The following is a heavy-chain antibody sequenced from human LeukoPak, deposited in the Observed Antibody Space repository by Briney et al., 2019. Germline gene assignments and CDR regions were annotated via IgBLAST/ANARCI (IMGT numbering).Heavy chain of an antibody. CDR3: AKDLPTYSYGPSLFDY. CDR2: IRYDGSNK. Sequence: PGGSLRLSCAASGFTFSSYWMHWVRQAPGKGLEWVAFIRYDGSNKYYADSVEGRFTISRDNSKNTLYLQMNSLRAEDTAVYYCAKDLPTYSYGPSLFDYCGQGTLVTVSS. V-gene: IGHV3-30*02. J-gene: IGHJ4*02. CDR1: GFTFSSYW. D-gene: IGHD5-18*01.